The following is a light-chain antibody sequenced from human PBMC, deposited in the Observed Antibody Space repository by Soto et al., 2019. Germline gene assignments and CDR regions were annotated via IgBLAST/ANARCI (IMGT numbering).Light chain of an antibody. CDR3: RCLSTTSTPIV. J-gene: IGLJ1*01. V-gene: IGLV2-14*01. CDR2: EVN. CDR1: SSDIGLYNY. Sequence: QSVLSQPASMSGSPGQSITIPCTGASSDIGLYNYVSWYQHHPGKAPKLLISEVNIRPSGLSDRFSASKAGNTASLTISWIQPEDEAYDYCRCLSTTSTPIVFGTGTKLTVL.